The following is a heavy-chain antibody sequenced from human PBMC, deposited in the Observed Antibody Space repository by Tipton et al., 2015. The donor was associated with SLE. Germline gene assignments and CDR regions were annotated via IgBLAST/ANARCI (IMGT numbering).Heavy chain of an antibody. D-gene: IGHD1-26*01. CDR1: GDSISGSDHF. CDR3: ARGGAYDY. Sequence: TLSLTCTVSGDSISGSDHFWGWIRQPPGKGLEWIGSICYGGNNYYNPSLKSRVTMSIGTSNNQFSLEVTSVTAADTAVYYCARGGAYDYWGQGKLVTVSS. V-gene: IGHV4-39*07. CDR2: ICYGGNN. J-gene: IGHJ4*02.